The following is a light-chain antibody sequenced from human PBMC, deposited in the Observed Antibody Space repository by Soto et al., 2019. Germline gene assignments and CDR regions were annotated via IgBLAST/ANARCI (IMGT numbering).Light chain of an antibody. CDR1: SSNIGAGYE. Sequence: QSVLTQPPSVSGAPGQRVTISCTGSSSNIGAGYEVHWFQQLPGTAPKLLIYGNTNRPSGVPDRFSGSKSDTSASLAITGLHPEDEADYYCQSYDSSLSVLDVFGTGTKLTVL. CDR3: QSYDSSLSVLDV. CDR2: GNT. V-gene: IGLV1-40*01. J-gene: IGLJ1*01.